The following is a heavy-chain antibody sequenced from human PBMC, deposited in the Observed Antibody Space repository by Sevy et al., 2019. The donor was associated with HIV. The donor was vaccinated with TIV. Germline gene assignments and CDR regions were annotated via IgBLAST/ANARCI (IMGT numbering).Heavy chain of an antibody. CDR2: ISGISNYI. Sequence: GGSLRLSCAASGFTFSSYSINWVRQAPGKGLEWVSSISGISNYIYYADSMKGRLTVSRDNARNSLYLQMNSHRAEDTAVYYCARNNCSITNCYMGDVFDIWGQGTMVTVSS. D-gene: IGHD2-2*02. CDR3: ARNNCSITNCYMGDVFDI. CDR1: GFTFSSYS. V-gene: IGHV3-21*01. J-gene: IGHJ3*02.